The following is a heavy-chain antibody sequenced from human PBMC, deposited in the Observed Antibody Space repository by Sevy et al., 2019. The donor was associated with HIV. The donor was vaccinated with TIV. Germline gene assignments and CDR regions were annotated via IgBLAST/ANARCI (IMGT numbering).Heavy chain of an antibody. D-gene: IGHD6-13*01. CDR1: GGSISSGDYY. CDR2: IYYSGST. CDR3: ARAWGKVAAAGTGNWFDP. V-gene: IGHV4-30-4*01. J-gene: IGHJ5*02. Sequence: PSETLSLTCTVSGGSISSGDYYWSWIRQPPGKGLEWIGYIYYSGSTYYNPSLKSRVTISVDTSKNQFSLKLSSVTAADTAVYYCARAWGKVAAAGTGNWFDPWGQGTLVTVSS.